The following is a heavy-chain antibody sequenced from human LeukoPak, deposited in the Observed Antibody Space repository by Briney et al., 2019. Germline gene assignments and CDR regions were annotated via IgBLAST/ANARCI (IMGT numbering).Heavy chain of an antibody. CDR2: INHSGST. CDR1: GGSFSGYY. J-gene: IGHJ4*02. V-gene: IGHV4-34*01. D-gene: IGHD3-10*01. CDR3: ARSGGTMVRGVNQFDY. Sequence: SETLSLTCAVYGGSFSGYYWSWIRQPPGKGLEWIGEINHSGSTYYNPSLKSRVTISVDTSKNQFSLKLSSVTAADTAVYYCARSGGTMVRGVNQFDYWGQGTLVTVSS.